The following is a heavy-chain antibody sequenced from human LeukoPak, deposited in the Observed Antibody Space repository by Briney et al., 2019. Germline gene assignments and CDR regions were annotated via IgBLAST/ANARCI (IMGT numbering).Heavy chain of an antibody. D-gene: IGHD2-2*01. CDR3: ARAVSSRTNWYFDL. CDR2: IYYSGST. V-gene: IGHV4-59*01. J-gene: IGHJ2*01. Sequence: SETLSLTCTVSGGSISSYYWSWIRQPPGKGLEWIGYIYYSGSTNYNPSLKSRVTISVDTSKNQFSLKLSSVTAADTAVYYCARAVSSRTNWYFDLWGRGTLSLSPQ. CDR1: GGSISSYY.